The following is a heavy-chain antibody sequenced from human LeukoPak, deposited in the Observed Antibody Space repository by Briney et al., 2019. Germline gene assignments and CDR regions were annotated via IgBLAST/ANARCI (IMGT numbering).Heavy chain of an antibody. J-gene: IGHJ5*02. CDR3: ARERDIVVVPAATNWFDP. V-gene: IGHV6-1*01. CDR1: GDSVSSNSAA. D-gene: IGHD2-2*01. CDR2: TYYRSKWYN. Sequence: SQTLSLTCAISGDSVSSNSAAWNWIRRSPSRGLEWLGRTYYRSKWYNDYAVSVKSRITINPDTSKNQFSLQLNSVTPEDTAVYYCARERDIVVVPAATNWFDPWGQGTLVTVSS.